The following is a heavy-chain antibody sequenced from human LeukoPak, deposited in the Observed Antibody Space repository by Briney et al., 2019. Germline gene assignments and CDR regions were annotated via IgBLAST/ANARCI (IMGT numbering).Heavy chain of an antibody. CDR2: IRAYSTAT. CDR1: GFSFSYYN. CDR3: ASPLGPPPWY. Sequence: GGSLRLSCVASGFSFSYYNMNWVRQAPGKGLEWIAHIRAYSTATYYADSVKGRFTVSRDDANNALYLQMNSLKDEDTALYFCASPLGPPPWYWGQGTLVTVSS. V-gene: IGHV3-48*02. J-gene: IGHJ4*02.